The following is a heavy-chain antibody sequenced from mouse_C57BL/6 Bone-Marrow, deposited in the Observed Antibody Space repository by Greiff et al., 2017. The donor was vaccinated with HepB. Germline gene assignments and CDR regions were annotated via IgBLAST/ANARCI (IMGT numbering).Heavy chain of an antibody. CDR3: ARGVVADFDV. D-gene: IGHD1-1*01. V-gene: IGHV1-55*01. CDR2: IYPGSGST. Sequence: HVHLQQPWSELVKPGASVKMSCKASGYTFTSYWITWVKQRPGQGLEWIGDIYPGSGSTNYNEKFKSKATLTVDTSSSTAYMQLSSLTSEDSAVYYCARGVVADFDVWGTGTTVTVSS. J-gene: IGHJ1*03. CDR1: GYTFTSYW.